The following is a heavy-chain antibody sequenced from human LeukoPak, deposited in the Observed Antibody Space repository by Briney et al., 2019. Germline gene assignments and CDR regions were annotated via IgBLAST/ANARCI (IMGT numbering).Heavy chain of an antibody. CDR3: ARDAGHGGNSDY. D-gene: IGHD4-23*01. CDR1: GFTFNMYW. V-gene: IGHV3-7*01. Sequence: GGSLRLSCAASGFTFNMYWMTRVRQAPGKGLESVAYINKDGSDKYYVDSVKGRFTVSRDNAKNSLYLQMNSLRAEDTAVYYCARDAGHGGNSDYWGQGTLVTVSS. CDR2: INKDGSDK. J-gene: IGHJ4*02.